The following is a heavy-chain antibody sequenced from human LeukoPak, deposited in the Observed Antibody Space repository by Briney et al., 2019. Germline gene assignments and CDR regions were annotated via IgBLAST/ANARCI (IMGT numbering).Heavy chain of an antibody. V-gene: IGHV3-7*01. J-gene: IGHJ3*01. CDR3: ARDRFMVRGVMVGTFDL. Sequence: GGSLRLSCAASGFTFSSYWMSWVRQAPGKGLEWVANINRDGSEKYYVDSVKGRFTISRDNAKNSLYLQMNSLRAEDTAVYYCARDRFMVRGVMVGTFDLWGQGTMVTVSS. CDR2: INRDGSEK. CDR1: GFTFSSYW. D-gene: IGHD3-10*01.